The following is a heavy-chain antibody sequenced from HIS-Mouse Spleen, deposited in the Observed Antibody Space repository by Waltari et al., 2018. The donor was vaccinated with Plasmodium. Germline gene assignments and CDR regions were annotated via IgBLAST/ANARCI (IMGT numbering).Heavy chain of an antibody. CDR2: IKQDGSEK. D-gene: IGHD6-13*01. CDR1: GFPFSSYW. V-gene: IGHV3-7*01. CDR3: ASSWYWYFDL. Sequence: EVQLVESGVGLVQPGGSLRLSCDASGFPFSSYWMSWVRQAPGKGLEWVANIKQDGSEKYYVDSVKGRFTISRDNAKNSLYLQMNSLRAEDTAVYYCASSWYWYFDLWGRGTLVTVSS. J-gene: IGHJ2*01.